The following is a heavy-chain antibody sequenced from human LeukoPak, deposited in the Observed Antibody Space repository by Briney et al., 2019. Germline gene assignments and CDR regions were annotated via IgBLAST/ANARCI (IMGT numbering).Heavy chain of an antibody. CDR2: ISSGSGTI. CDR1: GFTFSTYS. J-gene: IGHJ4*02. Sequence: SGGSLRLSCAASGFTFSTYSMSWVRQAPGKGLEWVSYISSGSGTIYYADSVKGRFTISRDNAKNSLYLQMNSLRAEDTAVYYCARISSLAVAGINWGQGTLVTVSS. CDR3: ARISSLAVAGIN. V-gene: IGHV3-48*01. D-gene: IGHD6-19*01.